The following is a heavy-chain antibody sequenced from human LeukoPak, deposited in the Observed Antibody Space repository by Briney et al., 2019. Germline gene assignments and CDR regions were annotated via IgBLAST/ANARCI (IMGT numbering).Heavy chain of an antibody. D-gene: IGHD3-22*01. CDR1: GYTFTSYA. CDR3: ARVRLDNTMNFDY. CDR2: ISASKGNT. Sequence: GASVKVSCKASGYTFTSYAITWVRQAPGQGLEWMGWISASKGNTNYAQKLQGRVTMTTDTSTTTAYMELRSLRSDDTAVYYCARVRLDNTMNFDYWGQGTLVTVPS. J-gene: IGHJ4*02. V-gene: IGHV1-18*01.